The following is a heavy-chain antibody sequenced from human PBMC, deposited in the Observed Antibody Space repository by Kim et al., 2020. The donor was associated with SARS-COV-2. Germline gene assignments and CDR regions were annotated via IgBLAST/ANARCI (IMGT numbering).Heavy chain of an antibody. V-gene: IGHV3-20*01. Sequence: GGSLRLSCAASGFTFDDYGMSWVRQAPGKGLEWVSGINWNGGSTGYADSVKGRFTISRDNAKNSLYLQMNSLRAEDTALYHCARAQDDYGDYVAGRGWYFDLWGRGTLVTVSS. CDR1: GFTFDDYG. J-gene: IGHJ2*01. CDR2: INWNGGST. CDR3: ARAQDDYGDYVAGRGWYFDL. D-gene: IGHD4-17*01.